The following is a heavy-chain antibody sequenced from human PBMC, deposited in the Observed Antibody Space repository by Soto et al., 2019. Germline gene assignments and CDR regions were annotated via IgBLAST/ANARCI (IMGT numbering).Heavy chain of an antibody. CDR1: GATSSSYA. D-gene: IGHD2-15*01. Sequence: QVQLGQSGAEVKKPGSSVKVSCKASGATSSSYAISGVRQAPGQGLEWMGGIIPIFGTANYAQKFQGRVTITADESTSTAYMELSSLRSEDTAVYYCARDGIGYCSGGSCYLGAFDIWGQGTMVTVSS. CDR2: IIPIFGTA. CDR3: ARDGIGYCSGGSCYLGAFDI. V-gene: IGHV1-69*01. J-gene: IGHJ3*02.